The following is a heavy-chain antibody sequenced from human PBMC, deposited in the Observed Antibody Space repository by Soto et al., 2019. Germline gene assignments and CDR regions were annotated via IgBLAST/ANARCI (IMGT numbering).Heavy chain of an antibody. CDR2: INHSGST. V-gene: IGHV4-34*01. CDR3: ARGRPDRKNYYYYGMGV. CDR1: GGSFSGYY. Sequence: KTSETLSLTCAVYGGSFSGYYWSWIRQPPGKGLEWIGEINHSGSTNYNPSLKSRVTISVDTSKNQFSLKLSSVTAADTAVYYCARGRPDRKNYYYYGMGVWGQGTTVTVSS. J-gene: IGHJ6*02.